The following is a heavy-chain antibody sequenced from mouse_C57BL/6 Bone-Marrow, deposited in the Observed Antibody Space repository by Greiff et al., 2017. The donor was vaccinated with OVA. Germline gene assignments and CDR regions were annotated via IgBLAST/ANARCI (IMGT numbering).Heavy chain of an antibody. Sequence: VQLQQSGAELVRPGASVKLSCTASGFNIKDDYMHWVKQRPEQGLEWIGWIDPENGATEYASKFQGKATITADTSSNTAYLQLSSLTSEDTAVYYCTTPLYEDYFDYWGQGTTLTVSS. J-gene: IGHJ2*01. D-gene: IGHD2-3*01. CDR2: IDPENGAT. CDR1: GFNIKDDY. V-gene: IGHV14-4*01. CDR3: TTPLYEDYFDY.